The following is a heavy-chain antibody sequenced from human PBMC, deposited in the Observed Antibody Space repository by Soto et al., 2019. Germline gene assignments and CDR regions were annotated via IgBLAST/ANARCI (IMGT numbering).Heavy chain of an antibody. CDR3: AKDDFTDRGDDYFDY. CDR2: IGASGDIT. CDR1: GFSFTNFA. J-gene: IGHJ4*02. V-gene: IGHV3-23*01. Sequence: PGGSLLLSCAASGFSFTNFAMSWVRPAPGKGLEWVAGIGASGDITWYADSVKGRLSISRDNSKNTLYLQLNSLRFEDTAVYYCAKDDFTDRGDDYFDYWGPGTLVTVSS. D-gene: IGHD2-21*02.